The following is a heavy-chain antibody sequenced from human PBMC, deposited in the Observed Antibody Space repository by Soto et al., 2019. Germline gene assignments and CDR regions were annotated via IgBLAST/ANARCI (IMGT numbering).Heavy chain of an antibody. CDR1: GFTFTSSA. V-gene: IGHV1-58*01. CDR3: AADPHYYDSSGYYYGYYYYGMDV. Sequence: ASVKVSCKASGFTFTSSAVQWVRQARGQRLEWIGWIVVGSGNTNYAQKFQERVTITRDMSTSTAYMELSSLRSEDTAVYYCAADPHYYDSSGYYYGYYYYGMDVRGQGTTVTVSS. J-gene: IGHJ6*02. D-gene: IGHD3-22*01. CDR2: IVVGSGNT.